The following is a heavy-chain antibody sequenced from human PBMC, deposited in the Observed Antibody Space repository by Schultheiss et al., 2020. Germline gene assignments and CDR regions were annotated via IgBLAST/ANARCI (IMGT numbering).Heavy chain of an antibody. CDR2: INTDGSST. Sequence: GGSLRLSCAASGFTVSSNYMSWVRQAPGKGLVWVSRINTDGSSTSYADSVKGRFTISRDNAKNTLYLQMNSLRAEDTAVYYCALQKQVYYYYALDVWGQGTTVTVSS. CDR3: ALQKQVYYYYALDV. V-gene: IGHV3-74*01. J-gene: IGHJ6*02. CDR1: GFTVSSNY.